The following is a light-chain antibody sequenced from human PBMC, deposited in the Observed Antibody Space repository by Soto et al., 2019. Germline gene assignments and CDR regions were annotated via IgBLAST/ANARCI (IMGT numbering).Light chain of an antibody. J-gene: IGLJ2*01. V-gene: IGLV4-60*03. CDR1: SGHSTYI. CDR2: LQGSGSY. CDR3: ETWDSNTRV. Sequence: QSVLTQSASASASLGSSVKLTCTLSSGHSTYIIAWHQQQPGKAPRYLMKLQGSGSYNKGSGVPDRFSGSSSGADRYLTISHLPSEDAADYYCETWDSNTRVFGGGTKVTVL.